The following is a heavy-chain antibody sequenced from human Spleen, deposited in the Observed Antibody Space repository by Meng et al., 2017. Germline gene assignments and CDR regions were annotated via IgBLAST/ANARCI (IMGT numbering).Heavy chain of an antibody. Sequence: GESLKISCKGSGYSFNSYWIAWVRQMPGKGLEWMAIINPGDSDTRQSPSFQGQVTISVEKSVSTAYLQWSSLKASDTAMYYCARQGEGVSLDYWGQGTLVTVSS. CDR2: INPGDSDT. V-gene: IGHV5-51*01. CDR1: GYSFNSYW. CDR3: ARQGEGVSLDY. J-gene: IGHJ4*02. D-gene: IGHD3-10*01.